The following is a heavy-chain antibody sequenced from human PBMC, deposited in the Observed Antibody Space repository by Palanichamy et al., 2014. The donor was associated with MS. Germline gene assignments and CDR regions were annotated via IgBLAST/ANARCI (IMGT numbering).Heavy chain of an antibody. V-gene: IGHV5-51*01. Sequence: EVQLVQSGVEVKKPGESLKISCKGSGYRFNRTWLAWVRQMPGKGLEWMGIIYPDDSDTTYSPPFQGQVTISADKSISTAFLQWSSLEASDTAMYYCARRNSDKWFLDIWGQGTLVIVSS. D-gene: IGHD3-22*01. J-gene: IGHJ4*02. CDR2: IYPDDSDT. CDR3: ARRNSDKWFLDI. CDR1: GYRFNRTW.